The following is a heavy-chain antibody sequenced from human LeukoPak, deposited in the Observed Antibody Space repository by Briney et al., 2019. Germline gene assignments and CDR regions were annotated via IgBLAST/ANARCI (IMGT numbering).Heavy chain of an antibody. D-gene: IGHD3-22*01. V-gene: IGHV1-69*13. CDR1: GGTFSSYV. CDR2: ILPIFGTS. Sequence: SVKVSCKASGGTFSSYVINWVRQAPGQGLEWMGGILPIFGTSIYSQQFQGRVTITADESTNTAYMELNRLRSDDTATYYCARPRTHDSSAYYHYWGQGTLVTVSS. CDR3: ARPRTHDSSAYYHY. J-gene: IGHJ4*02.